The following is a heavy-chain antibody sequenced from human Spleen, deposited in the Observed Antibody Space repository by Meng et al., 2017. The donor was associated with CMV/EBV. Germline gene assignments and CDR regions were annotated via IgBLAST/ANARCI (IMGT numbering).Heavy chain of an antibody. CDR3: ARAGAAVTTNFDF. D-gene: IGHD4-17*01. Sequence: ASGYPFDIFGLTWVRQAPGRGLEWVGWVSAENGNTNYAQMFQGRVTVTTDTSTNTAYLELRSLRSDDSAVYFCARAGAAVTTNFDFWGQGTLVTVSS. J-gene: IGHJ4*02. CDR1: GYPFDIFG. V-gene: IGHV1-18*01. CDR2: VSAENGNT.